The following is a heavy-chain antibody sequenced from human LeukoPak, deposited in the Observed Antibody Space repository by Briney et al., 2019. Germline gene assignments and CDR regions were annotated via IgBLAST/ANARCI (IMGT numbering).Heavy chain of an antibody. Sequence: GGSLRLSCAASGFTVSSNYMSWVRQAPGKRLEWVSVIYSGGSTYYADSVKGRFTISRDNSKNTLYLQMNSLRAEDTAVYYCARTTVTYFDYWGQGTLVTVSS. V-gene: IGHV3-66*02. CDR1: GFTVSSNY. CDR3: ARTTVTYFDY. CDR2: IYSGGST. D-gene: IGHD4-17*01. J-gene: IGHJ4*02.